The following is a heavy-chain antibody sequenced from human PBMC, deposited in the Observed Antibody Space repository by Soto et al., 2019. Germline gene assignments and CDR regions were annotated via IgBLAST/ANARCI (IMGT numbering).Heavy chain of an antibody. CDR2: IYYSGST. V-gene: IGHV4-30-4*01. D-gene: IGHD3-22*01. Sequence: SETLSLTCTVSGGSISSGYDYWSWIRQPPGKGLEWIGYIYYSGSTYYNPSLKSRVTISVDTSKNQFSLKLSSVTAADTAVYYCARDYYYDSSGYYAGFDYWGQGTLVTVSS. CDR3: ARDYYYDSSGYYAGFDY. CDR1: GGSISSGYDY. J-gene: IGHJ4*02.